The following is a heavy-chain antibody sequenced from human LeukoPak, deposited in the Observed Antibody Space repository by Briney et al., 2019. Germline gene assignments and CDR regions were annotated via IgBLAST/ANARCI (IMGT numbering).Heavy chain of an antibody. V-gene: IGHV4-4*02. CDR2: IYHSGST. J-gene: IGHJ4*02. Sequence: SETLSLTCAVSGGSISSSNWWSWVRQPPGKGLEWIGEIYHSGSTNYNPSLKSRVTISVDKSKNQFSLKLSSVTAADTAVYYCARDLGTQIAAAGSDYWGQGTLVTVSS. D-gene: IGHD6-13*01. CDR3: ARDLGTQIAAAGSDY. CDR1: GGSISSSNW.